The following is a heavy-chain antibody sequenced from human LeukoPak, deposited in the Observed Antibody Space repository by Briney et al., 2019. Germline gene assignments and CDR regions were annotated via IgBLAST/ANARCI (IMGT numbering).Heavy chain of an antibody. CDR3: ARDCSSTSCYWYYYYYYGMDV. V-gene: IGHV3-48*03. Sequence: GGSLRLSCAASGFTFSSYEMNWVRQAPGKGLEWVSYISSSGSTIYYADSVKGRFTISRDNAKNSLYLQMNSLRAEDTAVYYCARDCSSTSCYWYYYYYYGMDVWGQGTTVTVSS. J-gene: IGHJ6*02. CDR1: GFTFSSYE. CDR2: ISSSGSTI. D-gene: IGHD2-2*01.